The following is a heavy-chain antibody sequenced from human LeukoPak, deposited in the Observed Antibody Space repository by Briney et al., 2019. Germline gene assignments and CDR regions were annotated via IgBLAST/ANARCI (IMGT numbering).Heavy chain of an antibody. Sequence: PSETLSLTCAVYGGSFSGYYWSWIRQPPGKGLEWIGEINHSGSTNYNPSLKSRVTISVDTSKNQFSLKLSSVTAADTAVYYCARGNTPVRIGHNWFDPWGQGTLVTVST. CDR2: INHSGST. CDR1: GGSFSGYY. D-gene: IGHD2-15*01. V-gene: IGHV4-34*01. CDR3: ARGNTPVRIGHNWFDP. J-gene: IGHJ5*02.